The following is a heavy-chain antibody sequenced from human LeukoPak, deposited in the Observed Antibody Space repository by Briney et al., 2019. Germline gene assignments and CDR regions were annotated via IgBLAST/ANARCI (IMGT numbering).Heavy chain of an antibody. Sequence: AGGSLRLSCAASGFTFSSYEMNWVRQAPGKGLEWVSYISSSGSTIYYADSVKGRFTISRDNAKNSLYLQMNSLRAEDTAVYYCAVVGATSSPSDAFDIWGQGTMVTVSS. CDR3: AVVGATSSPSDAFDI. D-gene: IGHD1-26*01. J-gene: IGHJ3*02. CDR2: ISSSGSTI. V-gene: IGHV3-48*03. CDR1: GFTFSSYE.